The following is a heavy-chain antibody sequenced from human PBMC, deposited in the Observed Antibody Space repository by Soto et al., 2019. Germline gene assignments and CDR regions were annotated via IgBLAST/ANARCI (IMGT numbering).Heavy chain of an antibody. J-gene: IGHJ4*02. D-gene: IGHD3-22*01. V-gene: IGHV3-23*01. Sequence: PGGSLRLSCAASGFTLSSYAMSWVRQTPGKGLEWVSTIVASGTSTSYADSVKGRFTISRDNSKNTLYLQMNSLRAEDTAVYYCAKETYDSSGYPHSPFDYWGQGTLVTVSS. CDR1: GFTLSSYA. CDR3: AKETYDSSGYPHSPFDY. CDR2: IVASGTST.